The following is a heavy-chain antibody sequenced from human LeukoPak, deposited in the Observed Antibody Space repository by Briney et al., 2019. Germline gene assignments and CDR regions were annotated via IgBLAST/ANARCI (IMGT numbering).Heavy chain of an antibody. D-gene: IGHD2-2*01. Sequence: SETLSLTCTVSGYSISSSYYWGWIRQPPGKGLEWIGSIYHSGSIYYNPSLKSRVTISVDTSKNQFSLKLSSVTAADTAVYYCARGPAGYCSSTSCSLYGYWGQGTLVTVSS. CDR3: ARGPAGYCSSTSCSLYGY. J-gene: IGHJ4*02. CDR1: GYSISSSYY. V-gene: IGHV4-38-2*02. CDR2: IYHSGSI.